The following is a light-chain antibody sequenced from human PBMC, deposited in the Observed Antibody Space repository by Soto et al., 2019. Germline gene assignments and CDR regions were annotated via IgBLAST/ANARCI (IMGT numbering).Light chain of an antibody. Sequence: EIVLTQSPGTLSLSPGERATLSCRASQSVSSSYLAWYQQKPGQAPRVLIYGASSRATGIPDRFSGSGSGTDFTFTIRGLEPEDFAVYYCQQYGSSPPTTLGQGPNWRSN. CDR3: QQYGSSPPTT. V-gene: IGKV3-20*01. CDR2: GAS. J-gene: IGKJ2*01. CDR1: QSVSSSY.